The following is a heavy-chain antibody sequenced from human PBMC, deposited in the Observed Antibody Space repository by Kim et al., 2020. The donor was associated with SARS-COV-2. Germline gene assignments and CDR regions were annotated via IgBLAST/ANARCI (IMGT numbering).Heavy chain of an antibody. Sequence: GESLKISCKGSGYSFTSYWISWVRQMPGKGLEWMGRIDPSDSYTNYSPSFQGHVTISADKSISTAYLQWSSLKASDTAMYYCARHHYLTGQWLEAEDYGMDVWGQGTTVTVSS. CDR3: ARHHYLTGQWLEAEDYGMDV. D-gene: IGHD6-19*01. V-gene: IGHV5-10-1*01. CDR1: GYSFTSYW. CDR2: IDPSDSYT. J-gene: IGHJ6*02.